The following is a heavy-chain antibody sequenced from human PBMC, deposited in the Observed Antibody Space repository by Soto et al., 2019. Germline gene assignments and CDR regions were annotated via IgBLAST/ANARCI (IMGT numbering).Heavy chain of an antibody. Sequence: GGSLRLSCAASGFTVSSNYMSWVRQAPGKGLEWVSVIYSGGSTYYADSVRGRFTISRDNSKNTLYLQMKSLRAEDTAVYYCAIELPATRHAMDVWGQGTTVTVYS. CDR2: IYSGGST. D-gene: IGHD2-15*01. J-gene: IGHJ6*02. CDR1: GFTVSSNY. CDR3: AIELPATRHAMDV. V-gene: IGHV3-53*01.